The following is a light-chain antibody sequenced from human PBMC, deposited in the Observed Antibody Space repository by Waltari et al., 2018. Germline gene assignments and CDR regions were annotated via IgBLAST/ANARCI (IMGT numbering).Light chain of an antibody. Sequence: QSALTQPASVSGSPGPSITIPCTGTPSDVGGYHYVPWYQTHPGKAPKPMIYDFSNRPSGVSNRISGSKSGNTAALTISGLQADDEADYYCSSYTSSSTTYVFGTGTKVTVL. J-gene: IGLJ1*01. CDR2: DFS. CDR1: PSDVGGYHY. V-gene: IGLV2-14*03. CDR3: SSYTSSSTTYV.